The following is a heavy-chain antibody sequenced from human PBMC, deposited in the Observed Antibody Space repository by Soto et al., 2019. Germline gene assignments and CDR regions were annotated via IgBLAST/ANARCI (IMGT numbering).Heavy chain of an antibody. V-gene: IGHV2-70*01. CDR2: IDWTDDK. D-gene: IGHD3-10*01. J-gene: IGHJ4*02. CDR1: GFSLSTSTMS. Sequence: SGPTLVNPTQTLTLTCTFSGFSLSTSTMSVSWIRQPPGKALEWLALIDWTDDKSYSTSLKTRLTISKDTSKNQVVLTMTNMDPVDTGTYYCARAKYDSGNYPFDYWGQGTLVTVYS. CDR3: ARAKYDSGNYPFDY.